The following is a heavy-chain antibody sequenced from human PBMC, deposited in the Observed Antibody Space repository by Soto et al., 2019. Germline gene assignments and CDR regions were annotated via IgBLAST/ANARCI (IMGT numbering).Heavy chain of an antibody. Sequence: VQLVESGGGVVQPGRSLRLSCAVSGFIYSHYGMHWVRQAPGKGLEWMAFIAYDGGNKDYADSVKGRFTISRDTSRNTLYLQMNSLRAEDTAVYYCAKEGHNAKDSDFDYWGQGTLVTVSS. CDR2: IAYDGGNK. CDR3: AKEGHNAKDSDFDY. D-gene: IGHD2-8*01. J-gene: IGHJ4*02. V-gene: IGHV3-30*18. CDR1: GFIYSHYG.